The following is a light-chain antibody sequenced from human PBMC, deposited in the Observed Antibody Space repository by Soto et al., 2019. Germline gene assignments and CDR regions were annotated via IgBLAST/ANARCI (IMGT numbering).Light chain of an antibody. Sequence: QSVLTPQPSAFGTPGKRVTISCSGRNSNIGFNYVHWYQQLPGTAPKLLIHRNNQRPSGVPDRFSGSKSGTSASLAISGLRSEDEADYYCASWDDSLSGYVFATGTKVTVL. CDR3: ASWDDSLSGYV. CDR1: NSNIGFNY. CDR2: RNN. V-gene: IGLV1-47*01. J-gene: IGLJ1*01.